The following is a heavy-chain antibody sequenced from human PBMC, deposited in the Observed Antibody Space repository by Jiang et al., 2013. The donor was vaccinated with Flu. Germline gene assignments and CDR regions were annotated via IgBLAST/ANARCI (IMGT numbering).Heavy chain of an antibody. J-gene: IGHJ5*02. CDR3: ARGLWQKGVVGLSSSSNWFDP. V-gene: IGHV4-31*03. D-gene: IGHD6-13*01. CDR2: IYYSGST. Sequence: GPGLVKPSQTLSLTCTVSGGSISSGGYYWSWIRQHPGKGLEWIGYIYYSGSTYYNPSLKSRVTISVDTSKNQFSLKLSSVTAADTAVYYCARGLWQKGVVGLSSSSNWFDPWGQGTLVTVSS. CDR1: GGSISSGGYY.